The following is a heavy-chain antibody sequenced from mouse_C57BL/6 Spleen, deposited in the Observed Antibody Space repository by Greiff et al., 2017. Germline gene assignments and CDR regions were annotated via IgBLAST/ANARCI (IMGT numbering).Heavy chain of an antibody. J-gene: IGHJ1*03. CDR2: IYPGDGDT. V-gene: IGHV1-82*01. CDR1: GYAFSSSW. D-gene: IGHD4-1*01. CDR3: AREGTGDWYFDV. Sequence: QVQLQQSGPELVKPGASVKISCKASGYAFSSSWMNWVKQRPGKGLEWIGRIYPGDGDTNYNGKFKGKATLTADKSSSTAYMQLSSLTSEDSAVYFCAREGTGDWYFDVWGTGTTVTVSS.